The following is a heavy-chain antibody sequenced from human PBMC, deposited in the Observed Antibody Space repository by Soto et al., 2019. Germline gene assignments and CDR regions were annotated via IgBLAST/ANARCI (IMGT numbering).Heavy chain of an antibody. Sequence: QVQLVQSGAEVKKPGSSVKVSCKASGGTFSSYTISWVRQAPGQGLEWMGRIIPILGIANYAQKFQGRVTITADKSTSTAYMKLSSLRSDDTAVYYCARDYGYYGSGMFDPWGQGTLVTVSS. D-gene: IGHD3-10*01. CDR3: ARDYGYYGSGMFDP. CDR1: GGTFSSYT. V-gene: IGHV1-69*08. J-gene: IGHJ5*02. CDR2: IIPILGIA.